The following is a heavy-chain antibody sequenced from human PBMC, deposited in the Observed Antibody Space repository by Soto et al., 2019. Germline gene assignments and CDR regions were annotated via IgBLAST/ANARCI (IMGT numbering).Heavy chain of an antibody. J-gene: IGHJ3*02. V-gene: IGHV3-30*18. CDR3: AKDLPPVAVTSAFDI. CDR1: GFTFSSYG. CDR2: ISYDGSNK. Sequence: QVQLVESGGGVVQPGRSLRLSCAASGFTFSSYGMHWVRQAPGKGLEWVAVISYDGSNKYYADSVKGRFTISRDNSXXTLYLQMNSLRAEDTAVYYCAKDLPPVAVTSAFDIWGQGTMVTVSS. D-gene: IGHD4-17*01.